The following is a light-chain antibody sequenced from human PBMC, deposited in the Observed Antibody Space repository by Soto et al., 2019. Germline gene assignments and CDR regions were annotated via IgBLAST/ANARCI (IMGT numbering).Light chain of an antibody. CDR3: QQYNNWPPFT. Sequence: EIVMTQFPATLSVSPGERATLSCRASQSVRTNLGWFQQKPGQAPRLLIYGASTRATGIPARFSGSGSGTEFTLTISSLQSEDFAVYYCQQYNNWPPFTFGQGTKLEIK. J-gene: IGKJ2*01. CDR1: QSVRTN. CDR2: GAS. V-gene: IGKV3D-15*01.